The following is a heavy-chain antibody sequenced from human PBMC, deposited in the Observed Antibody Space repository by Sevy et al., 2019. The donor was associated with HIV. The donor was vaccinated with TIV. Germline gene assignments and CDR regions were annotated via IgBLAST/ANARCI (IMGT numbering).Heavy chain of an antibody. J-gene: IGHJ6*03. D-gene: IGHD3-10*01. CDR3: TGQLGYYASGSSPMDV. CDR1: GGSISSSNW. CDR2: IYRRGST. V-gene: IGHV4-4*02. Sequence: SETLSLTCAVSGGSISSSNWWSWVRQHPGKGLEWIGEIYRRGSTRYNPSLQSRVTISVDRSKNEVSLNLSSLNAADTVVYYGTGQLGYYASGSSPMDVGGKGTTVTVSS.